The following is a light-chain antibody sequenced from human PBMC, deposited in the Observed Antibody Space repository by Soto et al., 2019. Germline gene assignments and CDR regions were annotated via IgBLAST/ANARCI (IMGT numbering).Light chain of an antibody. V-gene: IGKV3-11*01. Sequence: EMVRSQSPATHSVSKGEGATLSCKASQNVYNNLAWYQQRPGQPPRLLIYDASNRATGIPARFSGSGSGTDFTLTISSLEPEDFAVYSCQQRSNWPPITFGQGTRLEIK. CDR2: DAS. CDR1: QNVYNN. CDR3: QQRSNWPPIT. J-gene: IGKJ5*01.